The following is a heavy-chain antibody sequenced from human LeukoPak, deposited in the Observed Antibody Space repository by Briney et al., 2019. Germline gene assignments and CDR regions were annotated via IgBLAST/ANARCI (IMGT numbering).Heavy chain of an antibody. CDR2: IKQDGSEK. CDR3: ARLSAVAGTSSWFDP. D-gene: IGHD6-19*01. CDR1: GFTFSRNW. Sequence: GGSLRLSCAASGFTFSRNWMSWVRQAPGKGLEWVANIKQDGSEKYYVDSVKGRFTISRDNAKNSLYLQMNSLRAEDAAVYYCARLSAVAGTSSWFDPWGQGTLVTVSS. J-gene: IGHJ5*02. V-gene: IGHV3-7*01.